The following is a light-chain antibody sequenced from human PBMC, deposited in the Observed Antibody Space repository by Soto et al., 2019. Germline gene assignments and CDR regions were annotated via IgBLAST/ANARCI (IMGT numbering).Light chain of an antibody. V-gene: IGLV1-47*02. Sequence: QSVLTQPPSASGTPGQRVTISCSGSSSNIGSNYVYWYQQLPGTPPKLLIFGNNQRPSGVPDRFSGSKSGTSASLAISGLRSEDEADYYCAAWDDSLSGYVFGTGTKLTVL. J-gene: IGLJ1*01. CDR1: SSNIGSNY. CDR2: GNN. CDR3: AAWDDSLSGYV.